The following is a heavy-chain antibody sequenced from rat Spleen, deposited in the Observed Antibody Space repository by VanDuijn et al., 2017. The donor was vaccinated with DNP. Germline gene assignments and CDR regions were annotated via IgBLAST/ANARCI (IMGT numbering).Heavy chain of an antibody. CDR3: ARRSGYGNWFAY. D-gene: IGHD4-3*01. Sequence: QVQLQQSGAELAKPGSSVKISCKASGYTLTNYYTGWIKQTTGQGLEWTGYIAPGSGGTKYNEKFKGRATLTVDKSSSTAYMQLSSLTPVDTAVYYCARRSGYGNWFAYWGHGTLVTVSS. CDR2: IAPGSGGT. J-gene: IGHJ3*01. CDR1: GYTLTNYY. V-gene: IGHV1-43*01.